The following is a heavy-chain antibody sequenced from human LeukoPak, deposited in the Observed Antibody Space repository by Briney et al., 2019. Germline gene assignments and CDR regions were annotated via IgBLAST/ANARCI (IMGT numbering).Heavy chain of an antibody. D-gene: IGHD1-14*01. CDR3: ARAGPLAYYYGMDV. V-gene: IGHV3-11*01. J-gene: IGHJ6*02. Sequence: PGGSLRLSCAAYGFTFSDYYMSWNRQAPGKGLEWVSYISSSGSTIYYADSVKGRFTISRDNAKNSLYLQMNSLRAEDTAVYYCARAGPLAYYYGMDVWGQGTTVTVSS. CDR1: GFTFSDYY. CDR2: ISSSGSTI.